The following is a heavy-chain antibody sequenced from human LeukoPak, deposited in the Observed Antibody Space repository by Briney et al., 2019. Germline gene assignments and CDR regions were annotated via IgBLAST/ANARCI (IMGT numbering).Heavy chain of an antibody. Sequence: GGSLRLSCAASGFTFSGYTMNWVRQAPGKGLEWVSSISRSSTYIYYADSVEGRFTISRDNAKNSLYLQMNSLRAEDTAVYYCAKDGGGLLSYYYMDVWGKGTTVTISS. D-gene: IGHD3-16*02. V-gene: IGHV3-21*01. CDR1: GFTFSGYT. CDR2: ISRSSTYI. J-gene: IGHJ6*03. CDR3: AKDGGGLLSYYYMDV.